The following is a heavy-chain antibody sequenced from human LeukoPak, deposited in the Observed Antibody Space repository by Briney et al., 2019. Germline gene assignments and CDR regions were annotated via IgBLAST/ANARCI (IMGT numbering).Heavy chain of an antibody. CDR2: ISYDGSNK. V-gene: IGHV3-30-3*01. D-gene: IGHD3-10*01. J-gene: IGHJ4*02. Sequence: GGSLRLSCAASGFTFSSYAMHWVRQAPGKGLEWVAVISYDGSNKYYADSVRGRFTISRDNYKNTLYLQMNSLRAEDTAIYYCAKDPSYYGSGSYHYWGQGTLVTVSS. CDR1: GFTFSSYA. CDR3: AKDPSYYGSGSYHY.